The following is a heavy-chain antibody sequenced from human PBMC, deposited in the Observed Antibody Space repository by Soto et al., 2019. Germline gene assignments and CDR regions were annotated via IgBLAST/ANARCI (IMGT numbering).Heavy chain of an antibody. CDR1: GYTFTSYG. Sequence: QVQLVQSGAEVKKPGASVKVSCKASGYTFTSYGISWVRQAPGQGLEWMGWISAYNGNTNYAQKLQGRVTMTTDTSTSTAYMELRSLRSDDTAVYYCARVSFDCSSTSCYYDYYFDYWGQGTLVTVSS. V-gene: IGHV1-18*01. J-gene: IGHJ4*02. CDR2: ISAYNGNT. D-gene: IGHD2-2*01. CDR3: ARVSFDCSSTSCYYDYYFDY.